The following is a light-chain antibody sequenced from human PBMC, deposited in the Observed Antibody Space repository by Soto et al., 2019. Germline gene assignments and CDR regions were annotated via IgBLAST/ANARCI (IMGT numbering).Light chain of an antibody. V-gene: IGKV1-5*01. J-gene: IGKJ1*01. Sequence: SQMTQSPSTLSASIGDRVTITCRASQSLNGWLAWYQQTPGKAPKLLISDASSLQSGVPSRFSGSGSGTEFTLTISSLQPGDSATYYCQQYNSYPWTFGLGTKVDIK. CDR1: QSLNGW. CDR3: QQYNSYPWT. CDR2: DAS.